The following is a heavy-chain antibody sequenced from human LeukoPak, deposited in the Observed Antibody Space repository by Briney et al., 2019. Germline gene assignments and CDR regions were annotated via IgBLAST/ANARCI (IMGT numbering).Heavy chain of an antibody. J-gene: IGHJ5*02. D-gene: IGHD1-14*01. V-gene: IGHV4-61*02. Sequence: SSQTLSLTCTVSGDSINSGNYYWSWIRQAAGKGLEWIGRIHASGSTNYNPSLKSRVTISVDTSKNRFSLKMNSVAAADTAAYHCARLYTATSHWFDPWGQGTLVTVSS. CDR1: GDSINSGNYY. CDR3: ARLYTATSHWFDP. CDR2: IHASGST.